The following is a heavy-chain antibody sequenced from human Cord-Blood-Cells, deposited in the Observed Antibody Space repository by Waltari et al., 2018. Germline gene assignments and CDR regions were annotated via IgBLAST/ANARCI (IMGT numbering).Heavy chain of an antibody. V-gene: IGHV4-38-2*01. J-gene: IGHJ4*02. CDR3: ARGTPNYYDSSEGPYYFDY. D-gene: IGHD3-22*01. Sequence: QVQLQESGPGLVKPSETLSLTCAVSGYSISSGYYWGWIRQPPGKGLEWIGSIYHSGSTYYNPSLKSRVTISVDTSKNQFSLKLSSVTAADTAVYYCARGTPNYYDSSEGPYYFDYWGQGTLVTVSS. CDR1: GYSISSGYY. CDR2: IYHSGST.